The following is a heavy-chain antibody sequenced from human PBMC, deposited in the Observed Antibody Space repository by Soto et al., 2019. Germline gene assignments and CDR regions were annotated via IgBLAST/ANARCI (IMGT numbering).Heavy chain of an antibody. Sequence: QVQLVQSGAEVKKPGASVKVSCKASGYTFTSYGISWVRQAPGQGLEWMGWISPYNGNTNYAQKLQGRGTMTTDTSKSTAYMELRSLRADDTAVYYCASVNSVSYGYSYGMDVLGQGNTVT. V-gene: IGHV1-18*04. CDR2: ISPYNGNT. J-gene: IGHJ6*02. D-gene: IGHD1-26*01. CDR3: ASVNSVSYGYSYGMDV. CDR1: GYTFTSYG.